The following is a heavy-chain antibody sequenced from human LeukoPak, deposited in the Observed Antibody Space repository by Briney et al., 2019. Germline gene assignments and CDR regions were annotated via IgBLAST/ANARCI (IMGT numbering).Heavy chain of an antibody. CDR2: IYPGDSDT. CDR1: GYSFTSYW. CDR3: ARAPGQYSYGYFFDN. Sequence: GESLKISCKGSGYSFTSYWIGWVRQMPGKGLEWMGIIYPGDSDTRYSPSFQGQVTISADKSISTAYLQWSSLKASDTAMYYWARAPGQYSYGYFFDNWGQGTLVTVSS. D-gene: IGHD5-18*01. J-gene: IGHJ4*02. V-gene: IGHV5-51*01.